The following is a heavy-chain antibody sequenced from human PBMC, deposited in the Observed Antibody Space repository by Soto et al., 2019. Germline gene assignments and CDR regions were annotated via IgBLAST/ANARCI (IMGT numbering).Heavy chain of an antibody. J-gene: IGHJ3*02. CDR1: GFTVSSNY. CDR2: IYSGGST. D-gene: IGHD3-9*01. V-gene: IGHV3-53*04. Sequence: GGSLRLSCAASGFTVSSNYMSWVRQAPGKGLERDSVIYSGGSTYYADSVKGRFTISRHNSKNTLYLQMNSLRAEDTAVYYCARTLNKYYDILTGYYKPPDAFDIWGQGTMVTVSS. CDR3: ARTLNKYYDILTGYYKPPDAFDI.